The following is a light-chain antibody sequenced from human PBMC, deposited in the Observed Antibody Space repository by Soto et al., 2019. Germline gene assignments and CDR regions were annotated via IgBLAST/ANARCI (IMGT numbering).Light chain of an antibody. J-gene: IGKJ3*01. V-gene: IGKV3-15*01. CDR3: QQYDNWPPFFT. CDR1: HNIGTN. CDR2: GAS. Sequence: EVVMTQSPATLSVSPGDRATLSCRASHNIGTNVAWYQHKPGQAPRLLIYGASTRATDIPPRFSGSGSGSEFSLTVSSLQSEDFAVYYCQQYDNWPPFFTFGPGTKVDIQ.